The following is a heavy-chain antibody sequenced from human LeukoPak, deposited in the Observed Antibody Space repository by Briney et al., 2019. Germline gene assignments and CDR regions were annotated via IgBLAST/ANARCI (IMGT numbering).Heavy chain of an antibody. V-gene: IGHV1-69*04. Sequence: SVKVSCKASGGTFISYAISWVRQAPRQGLEWMGRIIPILGIANYGQKFQGRVTITADKSTSTAYMELSSLRSEDTAVYYCARDGEMATTPFDYWGQGTLVTVSS. D-gene: IGHD5-24*01. CDR3: ARDGEMATTPFDY. CDR1: GGTFISYA. CDR2: IIPILGIA. J-gene: IGHJ4*02.